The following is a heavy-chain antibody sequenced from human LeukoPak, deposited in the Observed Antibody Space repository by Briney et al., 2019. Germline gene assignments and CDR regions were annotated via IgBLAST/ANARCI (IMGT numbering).Heavy chain of an antibody. V-gene: IGHV1-2*02. CDR3: ARRLTTSQDLDY. J-gene: IGHJ4*02. D-gene: IGHD2-2*01. Sequence: ASVKVSCKASGYTFTGHYMYWVRQAPGQGLEWMGWINPNSGDTNYAQKFQGRVTMTRHTSISTAYMDLNRLTSDDTAVYYCARRLTTSQDLDYWGQGTLVTVSS. CDR1: GYTFTGHY. CDR2: INPNSGDT.